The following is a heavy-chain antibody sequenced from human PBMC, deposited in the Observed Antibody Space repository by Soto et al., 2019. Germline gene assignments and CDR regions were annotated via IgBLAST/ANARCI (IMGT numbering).Heavy chain of an antibody. CDR1: GDSIGGVGY. D-gene: IGHD2-21*02. J-gene: IGHJ5*02. CDR2: ISSSGST. Sequence: SETPSLTCTVSGDSIGGVGYWSWIRQFPGRGLEWIGCISSSGSTYYNPALNNRISLSLDTSQNQFSLKLLSVTAADTAIYYCARSGVTGIVIPSHWFDPWGQGTLVTVSS. CDR3: ARSGVTGIVIPSHWFDP. V-gene: IGHV4-31*03.